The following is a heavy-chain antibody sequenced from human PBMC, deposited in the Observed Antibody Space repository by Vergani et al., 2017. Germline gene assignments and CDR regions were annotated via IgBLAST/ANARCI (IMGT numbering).Heavy chain of an antibody. CDR3: ARRSGIVYDIFSGTQYFFDF. D-gene: IGHD3-9*01. CDR2: IYRTGRT. CDR1: GFSIDNGYY. V-gene: IGHV4-38-2*01. J-gene: IGHJ3*01. Sequence: QVQLQESGPGLVKPSETLSLTCAVSGFSIDNGYYWDWIRQPPGKGLEWIGSIYRTGRTHVNPSLKSRVTISVDTSNNHFSLRLNSLTAADTAVYYCARRSGIVYDIFSGTQYFFDFWGQGTMVTVS.